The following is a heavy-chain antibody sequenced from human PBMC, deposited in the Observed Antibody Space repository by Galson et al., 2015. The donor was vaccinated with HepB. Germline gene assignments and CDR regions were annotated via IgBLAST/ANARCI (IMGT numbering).Heavy chain of an antibody. CDR2: INPNSGGT. D-gene: IGHD1-26*01. V-gene: IGHV1-2*04. CDR1: GYTFTGYY. Sequence: QSGAEVKKPGASVKVSCTASGYTFTGYYMHWVRQAPGQGLEWMGWINPNSGGTNYAQKFQGWVTMTKDTSISTAYMELSRLRSDDTAVYYCARWWELEDAFDIWGQGTMVTVSS. J-gene: IGHJ3*02. CDR3: ARWWELEDAFDI.